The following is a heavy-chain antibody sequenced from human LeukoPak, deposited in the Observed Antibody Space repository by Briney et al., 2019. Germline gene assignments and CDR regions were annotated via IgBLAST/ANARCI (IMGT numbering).Heavy chain of an antibody. CDR1: GFTFSSYA. CDR3: AKGVSSSWYDDAFDI. V-gene: IGHV3-23*01. J-gene: IGHJ3*02. CDR2: ISGSGGST. D-gene: IGHD6-13*01. Sequence: GGSLRLSCAASGFTFSSYAMSWVRQAPGEGLEWVSSISGSGGSTYYADSVKGRFTISRDNSKNTLYLQMNSLRAEDTALYYCAKGVSSSWYDDAFDIWGQGTMVTVSS.